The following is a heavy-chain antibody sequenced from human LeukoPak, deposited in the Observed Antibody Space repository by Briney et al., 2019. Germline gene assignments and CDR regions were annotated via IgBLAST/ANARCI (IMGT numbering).Heavy chain of an antibody. V-gene: IGHV1-69*05. D-gene: IGHD5/OR15-5a*01. Sequence: SVKVSCKASGYTFTNYYMHWVRQAPGQGLEWMGGIIPIFGTANYAQKFQGRVTITTDESTSTAYMELSSLRSEDTAVYYCARSVYYPGAFDIWGQGTMVTVSS. J-gene: IGHJ3*02. CDR3: ARSVYYPGAFDI. CDR2: IIPIFGTA. CDR1: GYTFTNYY.